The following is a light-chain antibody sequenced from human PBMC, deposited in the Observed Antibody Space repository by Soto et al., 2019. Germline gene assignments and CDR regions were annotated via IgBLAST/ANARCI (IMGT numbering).Light chain of an antibody. CDR3: SSYTSSFYV. CDR1: SSDVGGYNY. J-gene: IGLJ1*01. CDR2: DVS. Sequence: QSALTQPASVSGSPGQSITISCTGTSSDVGGYNYVSWYQQHPGKAPKLMIYDVSNRASGVSNRFSGSKSGNTASLTISGLQAEDEADYYCSSYTSSFYVFGTGTKLTVL. V-gene: IGLV2-14*01.